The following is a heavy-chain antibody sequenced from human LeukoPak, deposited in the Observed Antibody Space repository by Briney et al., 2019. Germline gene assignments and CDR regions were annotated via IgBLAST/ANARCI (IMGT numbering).Heavy chain of an antibody. J-gene: IGHJ3*02. CDR2: IYSGGST. V-gene: IGHV3-66*01. Sequence: GGSLRLSCAASGFTVSSNYMSWVRQAPGKGLEWVSVIYSGGSTYYADSVKGRFTISRDNSKNTMYLQMNSVRAEDTAVYYCARFHDYGDYKGAFDIWGQGTMVTVSS. D-gene: IGHD4-17*01. CDR1: GFTVSSNY. CDR3: ARFHDYGDYKGAFDI.